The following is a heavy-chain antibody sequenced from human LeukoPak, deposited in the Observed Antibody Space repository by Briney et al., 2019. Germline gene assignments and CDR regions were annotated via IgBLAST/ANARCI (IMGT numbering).Heavy chain of an antibody. CDR2: ISHSGST. CDR3: ARGRDVGDYARFDP. V-gene: IGHV4-30-2*01. D-gene: IGHD4-17*01. Sequence: PSETLSLSCAVSGGSISSGGYSWGWIRQPQGKGLEWIVYISHSGSTYYNPSLKSRVTISVDRSKNQFSLKLSSVTAADTAMYYCARGRDVGDYARFDPWGQGTLVTVSS. CDR1: GGSISSGGYS. J-gene: IGHJ5*02.